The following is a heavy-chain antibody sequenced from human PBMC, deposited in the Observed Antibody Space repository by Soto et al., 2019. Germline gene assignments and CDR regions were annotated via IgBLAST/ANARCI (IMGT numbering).Heavy chain of an antibody. CDR1: GGSMSTYY. CDR2: IYTSGST. CDR3: AGIGEEIYYGMDV. J-gene: IGHJ6*02. Sequence: KPSETLSLTCSVSGGSMSTYYWNWIRQAAGKGLEWIGRIYTSGSTSYNPSLKSRVTMSVDTSKNEVSLKMKSVTAADTAIYYCAGIGEEIYYGMDVWGQGTTVTVSS. V-gene: IGHV4-4*07. D-gene: IGHD2-21*01.